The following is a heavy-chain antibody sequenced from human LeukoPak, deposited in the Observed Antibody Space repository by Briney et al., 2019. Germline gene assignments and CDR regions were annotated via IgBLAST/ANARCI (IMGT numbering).Heavy chain of an antibody. J-gene: IGHJ4*02. CDR3: ARPFGLPEILWWVTGYFDY. D-gene: IGHD2-21*01. CDR1: GFTFSSYA. Sequence: PGGSLRLSCAASGFTFSSYAMHWVRQAPGKGLEWVAVISYDGSNKYYADSVKGRFTISRDNSKNTLYLQMNSLRAEDTAVYYCARPFGLPEILWWVTGYFDYWGQGTLVTVSS. CDR2: ISYDGSNK. V-gene: IGHV3-30-3*01.